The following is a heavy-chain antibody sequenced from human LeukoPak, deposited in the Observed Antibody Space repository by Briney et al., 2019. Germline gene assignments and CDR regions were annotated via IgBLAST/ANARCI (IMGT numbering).Heavy chain of an antibody. CDR1: GGTFSSYA. Sequence: GASVKVSCKASGGTFSSYAISWVRQAPGQGLEWMGGIIPIFGTANYAQKFQGRVTITADESTSTAYMELSSLRSEDTAVYYCATAGEDSSSWDFDYWGQGTLVTVSS. CDR3: ATAGEDSSSWDFDY. J-gene: IGHJ4*02. D-gene: IGHD6-13*01. V-gene: IGHV1-69*13. CDR2: IIPIFGTA.